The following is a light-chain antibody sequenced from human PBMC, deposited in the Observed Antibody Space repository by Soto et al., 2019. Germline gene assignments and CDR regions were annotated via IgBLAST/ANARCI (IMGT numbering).Light chain of an antibody. V-gene: IGKV1-6*01. Sequence: IQVTQSPSSPSASVGDRGTITYPASQDINKNLIWYQQKPGKAPKLLIYAASTLQSGVPSRFSGSGFGTDFTLTINSLQPEDFATYYCLLDYAYFWAFGQGTKVDIK. CDR2: AAS. CDR1: QDINKN. CDR3: LLDYAYFWA. J-gene: IGKJ1*01.